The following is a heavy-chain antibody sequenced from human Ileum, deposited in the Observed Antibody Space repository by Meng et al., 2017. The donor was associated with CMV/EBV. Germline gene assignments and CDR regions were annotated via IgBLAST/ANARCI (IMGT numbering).Heavy chain of an antibody. CDR2: RHKNGND. CDR3: AIYYGGVGGRGY. J-gene: IGHJ4*02. CDR1: GDSISSDNYH. V-gene: IGHV4-61*02. Sequence: QGQLQESGPGLVKPSQTLSLTCIVSGDSISSDNYHWSWIRQPAGKGLEWIGQRHKNGNDNYNASLKSRVTISIDTSKNQFSLTLTSVTAADTAVYYCAIYYGGVGGRGYWAQGTLVTVSS. D-gene: IGHD2-21*01.